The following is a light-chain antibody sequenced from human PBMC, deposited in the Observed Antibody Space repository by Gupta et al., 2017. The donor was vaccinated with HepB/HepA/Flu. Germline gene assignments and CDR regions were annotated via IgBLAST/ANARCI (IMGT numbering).Light chain of an antibody. J-gene: IGLJ3*02. Sequence: QSVLTQSASVSGSPGQSITISCTGTSSDIGSYKHVSWYQRQPGKAPKLMIYEVTERPSGVSYRFSGSKSGNTASLTISGLQAEDEADYYCCSYAGSFIWVFGGGTKLTVL. CDR2: EVT. V-gene: IGLV2-23*02. CDR1: SSDIGSYKH. CDR3: CSYAGSFIWV.